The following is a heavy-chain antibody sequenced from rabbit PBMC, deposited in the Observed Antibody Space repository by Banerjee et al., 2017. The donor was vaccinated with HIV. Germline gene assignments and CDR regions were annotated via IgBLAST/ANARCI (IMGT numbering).Heavy chain of an antibody. J-gene: IGHJ6*01. CDR3: ARDWDGYGAYVRRL. V-gene: IGHV1S45*01. CDR2: IYVGSSGST. CDR1: GFTLSRHW. D-gene: IGHD6-1*01. Sequence: QEQLVESGGGLVQPEGSLTLTCKASGFTLSRHWICWVRQAPGKGLEWIACIYVGSSGSTHYASWAKGRFTISKTSSTTVTLQMTSLTAADTATCFCARDWDGYGAYVRRLWGQGTLVTVS.